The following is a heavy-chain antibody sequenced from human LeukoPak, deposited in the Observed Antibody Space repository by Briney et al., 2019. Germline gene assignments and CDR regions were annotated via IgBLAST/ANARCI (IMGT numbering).Heavy chain of an antibody. CDR3: ARLEDTAMAGDY. CDR2: FDPEDGET. D-gene: IGHD5-18*01. J-gene: IGHJ4*02. Sequence: ASVKVSCKVSGYTLTELSMHWVRQAPGKGLEWMGGFDPEDGETIYAQKFQGRVTMTEDTSTDTAYMELSRLRSDDTAVYYCARLEDTAMAGDYWGQGTLVTVSS. CDR1: GYTLTELS. V-gene: IGHV1-24*01.